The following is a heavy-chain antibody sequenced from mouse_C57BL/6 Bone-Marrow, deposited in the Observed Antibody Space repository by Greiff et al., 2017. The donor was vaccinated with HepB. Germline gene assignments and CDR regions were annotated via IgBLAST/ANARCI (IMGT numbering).Heavy chain of an antibody. J-gene: IGHJ3*01. CDR2: INPGSGGT. V-gene: IGHV1-54*01. CDR3: ARYDYAWFAY. Sequence: VQLQQSGAELVRPGTSVKVSCKASGYAFTNYLIEWVKQRPGQGLEWIGVINPGSGGTNYNEKFKGKATLTADKSSSTAYMQLSSLTSEDSAVYFCARYDYAWFAYWGQGTLVTASA. CDR1: GYAFTNYL. D-gene: IGHD2-4*01.